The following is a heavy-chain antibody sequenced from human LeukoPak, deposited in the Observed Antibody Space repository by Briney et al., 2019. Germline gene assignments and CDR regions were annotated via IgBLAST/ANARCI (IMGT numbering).Heavy chain of an antibody. CDR2: INPNSGGT. CDR1: GYTFTGYY. Sequence: ASVKVSCKASGYTFTGYYMHWVRQAPGQGLEWMGWINPNSGGTNYAQKFQGRVTMTRDTSISTAYTELSRLRSDDTAVYYCARDPPRSIAVASSGQDYWGQGTLVTVSS. J-gene: IGHJ4*02. D-gene: IGHD6-19*01. V-gene: IGHV1-2*02. CDR3: ARDPPRSIAVASSGQDY.